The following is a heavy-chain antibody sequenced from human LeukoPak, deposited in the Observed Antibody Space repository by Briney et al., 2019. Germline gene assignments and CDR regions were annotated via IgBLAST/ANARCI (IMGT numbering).Heavy chain of an antibody. J-gene: IGHJ3*02. CDR3: ARDDRFYDSSGYYPRSDAFDI. D-gene: IGHD3-22*01. V-gene: IGHV1-69*04. CDR2: IIPILGIA. Sequence: ASVKVSCKASGGTFSSYAISWVRQAPGQGLEWMGRIIPILGIANYAQKFQGRVTITADKSTSTAYMELSSLRSEDTAVYYCARDDRFYDSSGYYPRSDAFDIWGQGTMVTVSS. CDR1: GGTFSSYA.